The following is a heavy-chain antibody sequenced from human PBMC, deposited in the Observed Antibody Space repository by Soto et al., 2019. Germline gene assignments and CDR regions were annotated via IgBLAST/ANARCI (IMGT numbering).Heavy chain of an antibody. D-gene: IGHD4-17*01. CDR1: GGSISSYY. CDR3: AREATVTDLHSYYYYMDV. CDR2: IYYSGST. Sequence: SETLSLTCTVSGGSISSYYWSWIRQPPGKGLEWIGYIYYSGSTNYNPSLKSRVTISVDTSKNQFSLKLSSVTAADTAVYYCAREATVTDLHSYYYYMDVWGKGTTVTVSS. J-gene: IGHJ6*03. V-gene: IGHV4-59*01.